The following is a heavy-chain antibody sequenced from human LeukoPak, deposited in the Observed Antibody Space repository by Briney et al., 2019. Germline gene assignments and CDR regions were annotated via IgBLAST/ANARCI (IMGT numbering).Heavy chain of an antibody. CDR2: IIPIFGTA. D-gene: IGHD2-2*01. CDR1: GGTFSSYA. CDR3: ARGGYCSSTSCYPYFDY. Sequence: SVKLSCKASGGTFSSYAISWVRQAPGQGLEWMAGIIPIFGTANYAQKFQGRVTITADKSTSTAYMELSSLRSEDAAVYYCARGGYCSSTSCYPYFDYWGQGTLVTVSS. J-gene: IGHJ4*02. V-gene: IGHV1-69*06.